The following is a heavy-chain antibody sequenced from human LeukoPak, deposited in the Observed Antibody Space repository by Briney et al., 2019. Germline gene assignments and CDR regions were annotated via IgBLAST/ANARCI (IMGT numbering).Heavy chain of an antibody. D-gene: IGHD3-16*01. CDR2: INHSGST. Sequence: SETLSLTCTVSGGSISSGDYYWSWIRQPPGKGLEWIGEINHSGSTNYNPSLKSRVTISVDTSKNQFSLKLSSVTAADTAVYYCARGLRGGGYWGQGTLVTVSS. V-gene: IGHV4-39*07. J-gene: IGHJ4*02. CDR3: ARGLRGGGY. CDR1: GGSISSGDYY.